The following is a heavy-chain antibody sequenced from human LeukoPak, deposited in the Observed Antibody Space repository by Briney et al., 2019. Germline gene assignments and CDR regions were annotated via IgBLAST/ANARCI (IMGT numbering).Heavy chain of an antibody. CDR1: GFTFSSYA. Sequence: GGSLRLSCAASGFTFSSYAMSWVRQAPGKGLEWVSAISGSGGSTYYADSVKGRFTISRDNSKNTLYLQMNSLRAEDTAVCYCAKDYDILTSLYYFDYWGQGTLVTVSS. V-gene: IGHV3-23*01. D-gene: IGHD3-9*01. CDR3: AKDYDILTSLYYFDY. CDR2: ISGSGGST. J-gene: IGHJ4*02.